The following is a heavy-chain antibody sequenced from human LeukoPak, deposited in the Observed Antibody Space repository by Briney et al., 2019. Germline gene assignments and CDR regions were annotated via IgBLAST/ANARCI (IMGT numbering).Heavy chain of an antibody. J-gene: IGHJ6*02. CDR3: ATALRIAVASYYYGMDV. D-gene: IGHD6-19*01. CDR2: IWYDGSNK. V-gene: IGHV3-30*19. CDR1: GVTFSSYG. Sequence: GRSLRLSCAASGVTFSSYGMHWVRQAPGKGLEWGAVIWYDGSNKYYADSVKGRFTISRDNSKNTLYLQMNSLRAEDTAVYYCATALRIAVASYYYGMDVWGQGTTVTVSS.